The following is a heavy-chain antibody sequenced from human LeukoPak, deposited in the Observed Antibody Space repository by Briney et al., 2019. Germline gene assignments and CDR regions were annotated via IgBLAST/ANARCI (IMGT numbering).Heavy chain of an antibody. CDR2: IHYSGST. D-gene: IGHD6-19*01. CDR3: ARGVKVAGYPYYFDY. V-gene: IGHV4-59*12. Sequence: SETLSLTCTVSGGSISSYYWSWIRQPPGKGLEWIGYIHYSGSTNYNPSLKSRLTISVETSKNQFSLKLRSVTPEDTAVYYCARGVKVAGYPYYFDYWGQGTLVTVSS. J-gene: IGHJ4*02. CDR1: GGSISSYY.